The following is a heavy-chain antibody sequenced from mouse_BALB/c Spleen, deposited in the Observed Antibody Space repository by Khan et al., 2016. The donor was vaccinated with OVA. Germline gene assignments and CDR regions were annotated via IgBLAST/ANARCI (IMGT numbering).Heavy chain of an antibody. CDR3: ARPPYFSDVMVY. Sequence: QIQLVQSGPELKKPGETVKISCKASGNTFTNYGMNWVKQSPGKGLKWMGWINTYTGEPTYADDFKGRFAFSLDNSASTAYLQINNLHNEETATXFCARPPYFSDVMVYWGQGTSVTVSS. J-gene: IGHJ4*01. CDR1: GNTFTNYG. D-gene: IGHD2-10*01. V-gene: IGHV9-3-1*01. CDR2: INTYTGEP.